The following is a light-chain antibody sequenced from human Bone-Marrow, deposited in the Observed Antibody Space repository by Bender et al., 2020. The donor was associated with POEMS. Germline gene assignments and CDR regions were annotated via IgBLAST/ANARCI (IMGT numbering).Light chain of an antibody. Sequence: QSALTQPPSASGSPGQSITISCTGTSSDVGSYSLVSWYQQHPGKAPKLVIYEGDKRPSGISSRFSGSKSGNTASLTISGLQTEDEAHYYCCSYAENNFFVFGGGTRLTVL. CDR3: CSYAENNFFV. CDR1: SSDVGSYSL. CDR2: EGD. J-gene: IGLJ3*02. V-gene: IGLV2-23*01.